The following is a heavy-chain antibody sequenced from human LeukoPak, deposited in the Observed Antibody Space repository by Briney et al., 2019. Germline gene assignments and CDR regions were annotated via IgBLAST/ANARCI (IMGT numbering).Heavy chain of an antibody. Sequence: SETLSLTCAVSGVSFNDYYWSWVRQTPGRGLEWIGEINHSGYTNDSPSLKSRVPLSIDTSRKQFSLNLRSATVADTGIYYCTRMTTGHDYWGQGTLVTVSS. CDR1: GVSFNDYY. D-gene: IGHD4-17*01. CDR3: TRMTTGHDY. CDR2: INHSGYT. V-gene: IGHV4-34*01. J-gene: IGHJ4*02.